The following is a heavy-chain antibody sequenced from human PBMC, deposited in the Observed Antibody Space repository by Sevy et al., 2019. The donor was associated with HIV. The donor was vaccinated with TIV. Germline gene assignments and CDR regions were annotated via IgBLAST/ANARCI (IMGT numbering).Heavy chain of an antibody. D-gene: IGHD1-1*01. Sequence: AGSLRLSCVASGFTFSDYAMSWVRQAPGKELEWVSSLLGGGHGANYADSVKGRFIISRDNSRNTLSLQLNSLRAEDAAVYYCAKMEVQLVSEYYFDDWGQGILVTVSS. CDR2: LLGGGHGA. J-gene: IGHJ4*02. CDR3: AKMEVQLVSEYYFDD. V-gene: IGHV3-23*01. CDR1: GFTFSDYA.